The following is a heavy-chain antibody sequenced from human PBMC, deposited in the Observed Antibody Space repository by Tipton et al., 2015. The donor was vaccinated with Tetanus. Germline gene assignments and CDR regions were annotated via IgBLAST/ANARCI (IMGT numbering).Heavy chain of an antibody. Sequence: TLSLTCTVSGGSISSYYWSWIRQPPGKGLEWIGYIYYSGSTNYNPSLKSRVTISVDTSKNQFSLKLSSVTAADTAVYYCARGGVVVVAAAFDIWGQGTMVTVSS. CDR1: GGSISSYY. CDR3: ARGGVVVVAAAFDI. D-gene: IGHD2-15*01. V-gene: IGHV4-59*12. J-gene: IGHJ3*02. CDR2: IYYSGST.